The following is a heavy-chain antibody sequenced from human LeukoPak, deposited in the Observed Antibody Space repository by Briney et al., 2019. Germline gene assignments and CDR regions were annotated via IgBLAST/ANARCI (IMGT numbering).Heavy chain of an antibody. Sequence: RESLKISCKGSGYTFNTYFIVWVRQMPGKGLEWMGIIYPGDSHTSYSPSFQGQVTISADKSITTAYLQWSSLKASDAAMYYCARLSGRVVCSAGSCYIDSWGQGTLVTVSS. CDR2: IYPGDSHT. V-gene: IGHV5-51*01. D-gene: IGHD2-15*01. J-gene: IGHJ4*02. CDR3: ARLSGRVVCSAGSCYIDS. CDR1: GYTFNTYF.